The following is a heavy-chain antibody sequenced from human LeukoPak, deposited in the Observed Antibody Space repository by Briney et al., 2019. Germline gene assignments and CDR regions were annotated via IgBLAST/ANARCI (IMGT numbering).Heavy chain of an antibody. D-gene: IGHD2-21*02. J-gene: IGHJ4*02. CDR1: GYTFTGYY. V-gene: IGHV1-2*06. CDR2: INPNSGGT. CDR3: ARAHTHGAYCGGDCYSPDFDY. Sequence: ASVKVSCKASGYTFTGYYMHWVRQAPGQGLEWMGRINPNSGGTNYAQKFQGRVTMTRDTSISTAYMELSRLRSDDTAVYYCARAHTHGAYCGGDCYSPDFDYWGQGTLVTVSS.